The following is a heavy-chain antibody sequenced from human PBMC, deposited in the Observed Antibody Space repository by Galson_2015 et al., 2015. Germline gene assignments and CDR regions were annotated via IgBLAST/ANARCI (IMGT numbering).Heavy chain of an antibody. J-gene: IGHJ4*02. CDR2: ISWDGGST. V-gene: IGHV3-43D*03. Sequence: SLRLSCAASGFAFDDYAMHWVRQAPGKGLEWVSLISWDGGSTYYADSVKGRFTISRDNSKNSLYLQMNSLRAEDTAVYYCAKAAKVAYCGGDCFSYVRYWGQGTLVTVSS. CDR1: GFAFDDYA. CDR3: AKAAKVAYCGGDCFSYVRY. D-gene: IGHD2-21*02.